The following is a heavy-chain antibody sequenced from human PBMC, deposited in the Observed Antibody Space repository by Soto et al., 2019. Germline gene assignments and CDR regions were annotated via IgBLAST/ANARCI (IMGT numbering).Heavy chain of an antibody. CDR1: GFTFSSYG. Sequence: QVQLVESGGGVVQPGRSLRLSCAASGFTFSSYGMHWVRQAPGKGLEWVAVIWYDGSNKYYADSVKGRFTISRDNSKNTLYLQMNSLRAEDTAVYYCARDYEVRGLYYYYGMDVWGQGTTVTVSS. CDR3: ARDYEVRGLYYYYGMDV. J-gene: IGHJ6*02. V-gene: IGHV3-33*01. CDR2: IWYDGSNK. D-gene: IGHD3-10*02.